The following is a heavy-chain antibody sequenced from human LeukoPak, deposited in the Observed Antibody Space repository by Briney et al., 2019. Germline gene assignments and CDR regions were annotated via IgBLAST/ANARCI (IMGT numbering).Heavy chain of an antibody. D-gene: IGHD3-10*01. CDR2: INQDGSEK. Sequence: GGSLRLSCAASGITFSRFWMSWVRQAPGKGLQWVANINQDGSEKHYVDSVKGRFTISRDNAENSLYLQMNSLRAEDTAVYYCARGNYHGMDVWGQGTTVTVSS. CDR1: GITFSRFW. CDR3: ARGNYHGMDV. V-gene: IGHV3-7*03. J-gene: IGHJ6*02.